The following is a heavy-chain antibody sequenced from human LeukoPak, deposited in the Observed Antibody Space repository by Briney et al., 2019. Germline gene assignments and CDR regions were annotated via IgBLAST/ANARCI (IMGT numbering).Heavy chain of an antibody. D-gene: IGHD3-10*01. J-gene: IGHJ4*02. CDR1: EFTFSSYE. CDR2: ISNGGSNI. V-gene: IGHV3-48*03. CDR3: ARAVRGVISY. Sequence: GGSLRLSCTASEFTFSSYEMNWVRQAPGKGLEWVAYISNGGSNIRYADSVKGRLTISRDNSKNTLFFQMNSLRAEDTAVYYCARAVRGVISYWGQGTLVTVSS.